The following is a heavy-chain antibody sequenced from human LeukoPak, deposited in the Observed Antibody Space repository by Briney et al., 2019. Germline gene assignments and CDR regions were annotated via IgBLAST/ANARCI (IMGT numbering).Heavy chain of an antibody. CDR2: FDPEDGET. CDR3: ARLRTADSNYGYYYYMDV. J-gene: IGHJ6*03. D-gene: IGHD4-11*01. CDR1: GYTLTELS. Sequence: ASVKVSCKVSGYTLTELSMHWVRQAPGKGLEWMGGFDPEDGETIYAQKFQGRVTMTEDTSTDTAYMELSSLRSEDTAVYYCARLRTADSNYGYYYYMDVWGKGTTVTVSS. V-gene: IGHV1-24*01.